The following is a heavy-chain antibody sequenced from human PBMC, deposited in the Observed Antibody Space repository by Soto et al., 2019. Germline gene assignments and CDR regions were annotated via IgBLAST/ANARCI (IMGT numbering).Heavy chain of an antibody. V-gene: IGHV3-15*01. CDR2: IKSKTDGGAT. CDR3: TIERYSAFDI. CDR1: GFTFSNAW. J-gene: IGHJ3*02. D-gene: IGHD1-20*01. Sequence: GGFLRLSCAAYGFTFSNAWMSWVRQAPGKGREWVGRIKSKTDGGATDYAAPVKGRFTISRDDSKNTLYLQMNSLKTEDTAVYYCTIERYSAFDIWGQGTMVTVSS.